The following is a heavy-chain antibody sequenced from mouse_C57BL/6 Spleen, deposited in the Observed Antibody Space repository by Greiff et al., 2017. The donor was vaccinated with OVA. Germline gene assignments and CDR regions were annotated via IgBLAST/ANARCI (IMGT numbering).Heavy chain of an antibody. CDR1: GFTFSSYA. CDR3: TRDLRVDDYDGHAMDY. CDR2: ISSGGDYI. Sequence: EVKLVDSGEGLVKPGGSLKLSCAASGFTFSSYAMSWVRQTPEKRLEWVAYISSGGDYIYYADTVKGRFTISRDNARNTLYLQMSSLKSEDTAMYYCTRDLRVDDYDGHAMDYWGQGTSVTVSS. D-gene: IGHD2-4*01. V-gene: IGHV5-9-1*02. J-gene: IGHJ4*01.